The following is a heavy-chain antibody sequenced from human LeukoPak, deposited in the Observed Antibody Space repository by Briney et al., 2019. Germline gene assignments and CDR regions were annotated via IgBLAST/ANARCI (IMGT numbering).Heavy chain of an antibody. CDR2: IYTSGST. CDR1: GGSISSGSYY. J-gene: IGHJ4*02. D-gene: IGHD6-19*01. CDR3: ARQGTSSGRYTTFFDY. V-gene: IGHV4-61*02. Sequence: SETLSLTCTVSGGSISSGSYYWSWIRQPAGKGLEWIGRIYTSGSTNYNPSLKSRVTISVDTSKNQFSLKLSSVTAADTAVYYCARQGTSSGRYTTFFDYWGQGTLVTVS.